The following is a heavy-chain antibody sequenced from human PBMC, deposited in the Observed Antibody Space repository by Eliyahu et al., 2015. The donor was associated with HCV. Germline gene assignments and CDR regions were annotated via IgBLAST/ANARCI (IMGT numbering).Heavy chain of an antibody. CDR3: ARNRKERWLLVPLDAFDI. Sequence: QVQLVESGGGLVKPGGSLRLSCAASGFTFSDYYMSWIRQAPGKGLEWVSYISSSSSYTNYADSVKGRFTISRDNAKNSLYLQMNSLRAEDTAVYYCARNRKERWLLVPLDAFDIWGQGTMVTVSS. D-gene: IGHD3-22*01. CDR1: GFTFSDYY. CDR2: ISSSSSYT. J-gene: IGHJ3*02. V-gene: IGHV3-11*05.